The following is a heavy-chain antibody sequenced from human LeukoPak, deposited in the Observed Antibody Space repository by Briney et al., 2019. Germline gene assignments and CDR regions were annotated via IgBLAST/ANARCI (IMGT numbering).Heavy chain of an antibody. Sequence: SETLSLTGTVSGGSISSYYWSWIRQPPGKGLEWIGYIYYSGSTNYNPSLKSRVTISVDTSKNQFSLKLSSVTAADTAVYYCARLSGSESGSWGQGTLVTVSS. CDR1: GGSISSYY. CDR2: IYYSGST. D-gene: IGHD2/OR15-2a*01. V-gene: IGHV4-59*01. J-gene: IGHJ4*02. CDR3: ARLSGSESGS.